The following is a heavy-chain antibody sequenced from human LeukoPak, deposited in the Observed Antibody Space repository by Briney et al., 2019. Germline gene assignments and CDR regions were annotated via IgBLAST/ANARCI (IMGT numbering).Heavy chain of an antibody. J-gene: IGHJ6*03. CDR2: ISGSGGST. CDR1: GFTFSSYA. CDR3: AKDGHGRYYDLWSGYYEGTYYYYYMDV. D-gene: IGHD3-3*01. V-gene: IGHV3-23*01. Sequence: PGGSLRLSFAASGFTFSSYAMSWVRQAQGKGLEWVSAISGSGGSTYYAASVKGRFTISRDNSKNRLYLQMNSLRAEDTAVYYCAKDGHGRYYDLWSGYYEGTYYYYYMDVWGKGTTVTVSS.